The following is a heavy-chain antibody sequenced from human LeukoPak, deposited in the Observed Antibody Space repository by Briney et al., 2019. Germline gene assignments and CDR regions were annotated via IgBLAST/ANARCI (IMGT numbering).Heavy chain of an antibody. V-gene: IGHV1-2*02. D-gene: IGHD3-22*01. CDR3: ARDLYYSDSGGHSLDY. CDR1: GYTFTDYY. CDR2: VNPNSGDT. J-gene: IGHJ4*02. Sequence: ASVKVSCKSSGYTFTDYYVQWVRQAPGQGLEWVGWVNPNSGDTKSAQKFQGRVTLTRDTSIATAYMELTSLTSDDAAVYYCARDLYYSDSGGHSLDYWGQGTRVTVSS.